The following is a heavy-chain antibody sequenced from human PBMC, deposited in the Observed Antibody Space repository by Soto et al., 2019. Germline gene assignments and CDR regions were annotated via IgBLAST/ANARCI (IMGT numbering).Heavy chain of an antibody. CDR2: ISGSGGST. CDR3: AKDLGSSWYFSWFDP. D-gene: IGHD6-13*01. V-gene: IGHV3-23*01. CDR1: GVTFSSYA. J-gene: IGHJ5*02. Sequence: LRLSCAASGVTFSSYAMSWVRQAPGKGLEWVSAISGSGGSTYYADSVKGRFTISRDNSKNTLYLQMNSLRAEDTAVYYCAKDLGSSWYFSWFDPRGKGTLVTVSP.